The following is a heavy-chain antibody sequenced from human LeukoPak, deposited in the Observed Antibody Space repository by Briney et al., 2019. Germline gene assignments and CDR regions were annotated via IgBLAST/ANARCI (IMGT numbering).Heavy chain of an antibody. CDR2: ISGSGGST. D-gene: IGHD4-17*01. CDR3: AKAGPRKDYEVDY. Sequence: PGRSLRLSCAASVFTFSSDAISWVRQAPRQGMWWGSVISGSGGSTYYADSVKGRFTISRDNSKNTLYLQMNSLRAEDTAVYYCAKAGPRKDYEVDYWGQGTLVTVSS. V-gene: IGHV3-23*01. CDR1: VFTFSSDA. J-gene: IGHJ4*02.